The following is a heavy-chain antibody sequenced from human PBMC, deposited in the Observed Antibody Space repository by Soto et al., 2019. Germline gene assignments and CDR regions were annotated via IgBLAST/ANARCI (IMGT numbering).Heavy chain of an antibody. V-gene: IGHV3-21*01. CDR2: ISSSSSYI. Sequence: GGSLRLSCAASGFTFSSYSMNWVRQAPGKGLEWVSSISSSSSYIYYADSVKGRFTISRDNAKNSLYLQMNSLRAEDTAVYYCARDRYYYDSSGYYPPTLDYWGQGTLVTVSS. D-gene: IGHD3-22*01. CDR1: GFTFSSYS. J-gene: IGHJ4*02. CDR3: ARDRYYYDSSGYYPPTLDY.